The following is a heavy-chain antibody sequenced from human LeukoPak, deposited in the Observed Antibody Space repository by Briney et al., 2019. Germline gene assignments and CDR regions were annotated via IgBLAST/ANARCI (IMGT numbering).Heavy chain of an antibody. J-gene: IGHJ4*02. V-gene: IGHV4-59*01. Sequence: SETLSLTCTVSGGSISSYYWSWIRQPPGKGLEWIGYIYYSGSPNYNPSLKSRVTIPVDTSKNQFSLKLSSVTAADTAVYYCARGVPGGITFWGVIVIPDYWGQGTLVTVSS. D-gene: IGHD3-16*02. CDR1: GGSISSYY. CDR2: IYYSGSP. CDR3: ARGVPGGITFWGVIVIPDY.